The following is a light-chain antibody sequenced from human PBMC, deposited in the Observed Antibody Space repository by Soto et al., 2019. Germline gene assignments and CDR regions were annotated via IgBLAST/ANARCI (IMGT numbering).Light chain of an antibody. V-gene: IGLV4-60*03. CDR3: ETWDSNTTHAV. Sequence: QAVLTQSSSASASLGSSVKLTCTLSSGHSSYIIAWHQQQPGKAPRYLMKLEGSGSYNKGSGVPDRFSGSSSGADRYLTISNLQSEDEADYYCETWDSNTTHAVFGGGTKLTVL. J-gene: IGLJ7*01. CDR2: LEGSGSY. CDR1: SGHSSYI.